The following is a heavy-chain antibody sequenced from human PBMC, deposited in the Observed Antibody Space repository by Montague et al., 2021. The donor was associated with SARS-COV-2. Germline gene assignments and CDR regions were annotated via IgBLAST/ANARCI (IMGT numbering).Heavy chain of an antibody. V-gene: IGHV2-70*01. J-gene: IGHJ4*02. CDR2: IGWXXXK. Sequence: PALVKPTQTLTLTCTFSGFSLSTSGMCVSWIRQPPGKALEWHALIGWXXXKYYSTSLKTRLTISKDTSKNQVVLTMTNMDPVDTATYYCARISAWYSSGWSAFDYWGQETLVTVSS. D-gene: IGHD6-19*01. CDR3: ARISAWYSSGWSAFDY. CDR1: GFSLSTSGMC.